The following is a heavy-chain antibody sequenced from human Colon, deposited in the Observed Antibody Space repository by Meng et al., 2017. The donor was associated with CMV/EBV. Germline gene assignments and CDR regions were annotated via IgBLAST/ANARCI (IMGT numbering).Heavy chain of an antibody. CDR2: ISSSGNYI. CDR1: GFTFSSYE. V-gene: IGHV3-21*01. D-gene: IGHD2/OR15-2a*01. CDR3: TRTFRYYFDF. Sequence: GESLKISCAASGFTFSSYEMSWVRQFPGKGLEWVSSISSSGNYIYYADSVKGRFTISRDNAKDSVDLLMTSLRAEDTAVYYCTRTFRYYFDFWGQGTLVTVSS. J-gene: IGHJ4*02.